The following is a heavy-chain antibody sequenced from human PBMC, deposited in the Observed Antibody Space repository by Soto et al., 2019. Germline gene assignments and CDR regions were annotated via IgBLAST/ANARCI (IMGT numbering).Heavy chain of an antibody. CDR1: GYTFTSYA. J-gene: IGHJ4*02. V-gene: IGHV1-3*01. CDR2: INAGNGNT. D-gene: IGHD2-2*01. Sequence: ASVKVSCKASGYTFTSYAMHWVRQAPGQRLEWMGWINAGNGNTKYSQKFQGRVTITRDTSASTAYMELSSLRSEDTAVYYCARDWSVVPAAFDYWGQGTLVTVSS. CDR3: ARDWSVVPAAFDY.